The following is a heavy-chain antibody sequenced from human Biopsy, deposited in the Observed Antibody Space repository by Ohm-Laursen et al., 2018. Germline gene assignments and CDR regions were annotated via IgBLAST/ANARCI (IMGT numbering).Heavy chain of an antibody. V-gene: IGHV4-59*01. CDR1: GDSISSYY. Sequence: SDTLSLTCTVSGDSISSYYWSWIRQPPGKGLQWIGYAYYTGSTDYNPSLQSRVTISVDTPKNHFSLRLRSGTPADTAIYYCARDRGYYSDRTVPGYFDLWGRGTLVTVSS. CDR2: AYYTGST. CDR3: ARDRGYYSDRTVPGYFDL. J-gene: IGHJ2*01. D-gene: IGHD3-22*01.